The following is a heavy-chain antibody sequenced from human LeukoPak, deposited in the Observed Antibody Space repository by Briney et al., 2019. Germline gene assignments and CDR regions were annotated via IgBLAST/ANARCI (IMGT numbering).Heavy chain of an antibody. CDR3: TRDLGGAAAGVFDY. J-gene: IGHJ4*02. V-gene: IGHV3-72*01. CDR2: SRNKAHSHTT. D-gene: IGHD6-13*01. Sequence: GGSLRLSCAGSGFTFSDHYIDWVRQAPGKGLEWIGRSRNKAHSHTTEYAASVKGRFTISRDDSMKLVYLQMSSLRVEDTAVYYCTRDLGGAAAGVFDYWGQGTLVTVSS. CDR1: GFTFSDHY.